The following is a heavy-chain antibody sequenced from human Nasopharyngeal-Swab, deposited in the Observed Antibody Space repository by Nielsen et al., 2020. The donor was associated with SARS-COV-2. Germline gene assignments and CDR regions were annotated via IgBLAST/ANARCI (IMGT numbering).Heavy chain of an antibody. V-gene: IGHV1-69*01. Sequence: GGSLRLSCAASGFTFSSYAISWVRQAPGQGLEWMGGIIPIFGTANYAQKFQGRVTITADESTSTAYMELSSLRSEDTAVYYCARGGAPLSAAADPYYYYYYGMDVWGQGTTVTVSS. CDR1: GFTFSSYA. D-gene: IGHD6-13*01. CDR2: IIPIFGTA. CDR3: ARGGAPLSAAADPYYYYYYGMDV. J-gene: IGHJ6*02.